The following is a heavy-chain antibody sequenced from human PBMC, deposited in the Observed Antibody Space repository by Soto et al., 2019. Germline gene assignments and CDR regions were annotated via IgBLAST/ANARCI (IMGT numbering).Heavy chain of an antibody. V-gene: IGHV3-33*01. D-gene: IGHD4-17*01. CDR3: ARVGYDYGGNSLYFDL. CDR1: GFTFSSYG. CDR2: IWYDGSNK. J-gene: IGHJ2*01. Sequence: QVQLVESGGGVVQPGRSLRLSCAASGFTFSSYGMHWVRQAPGKGLEWVAVIWYDGSNKYYADSVKGRFTISRDNSKSTLYLQMNSLRAEDTAVYYCARVGYDYGGNSLYFDLWGRGTLVTVSS.